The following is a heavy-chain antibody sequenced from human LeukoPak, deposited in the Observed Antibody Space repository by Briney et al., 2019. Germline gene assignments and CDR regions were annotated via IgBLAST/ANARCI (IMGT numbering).Heavy chain of an antibody. V-gene: IGHV3-21*01. D-gene: IGHD3-9*01. Sequence: GGSLRLSCAASGSTFSSYWMSWVRQAPGKGLEWVSCISSSSSYIYYANSVKGRFTISRDNAKNSLYLQMNSLRAEDTAVYYCVRDYENLTGSKTRFHYWGQGTLVTVSS. J-gene: IGHJ4*02. CDR2: ISSSSSYI. CDR3: VRDYENLTGSKTRFHY. CDR1: GSTFSSYW.